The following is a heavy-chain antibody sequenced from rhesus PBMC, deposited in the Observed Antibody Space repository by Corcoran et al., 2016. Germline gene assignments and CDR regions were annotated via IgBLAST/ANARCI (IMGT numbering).Heavy chain of an antibody. D-gene: IGHD6-19*01. J-gene: IGHJ4*01. CDR1: GFSFSAYY. CDR2: ISYTGGST. Sequence: EVQLVASGGGLAKPGGSLRLSCAASGFSFSAYYVSWVRQAPGRGLEWVSGISYTGGSTYYADSVKGRFTISRENAKNTLYLQMDSLRAEDTAVYYCARERKSSSSYMDYWGQGVLVTVSS. CDR3: ARERKSSSSYMDY. V-gene: IGHV3S18*01.